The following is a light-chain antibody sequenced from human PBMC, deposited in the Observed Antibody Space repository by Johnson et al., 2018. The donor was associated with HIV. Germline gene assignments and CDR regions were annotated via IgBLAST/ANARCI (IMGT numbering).Light chain of an antibody. CDR1: SSNIGNNY. V-gene: IGLV1-51*01. CDR2: DNN. Sequence: QSVLTQPPSVSAAPGQKVTISCSGSSSNIGNNYVSWYQQLPGTAPKLLIYDNNKRPSGIPDLISGSKSGTSATLGITGLQTGDEADYYCGTWDTRLSAGHVFGAGTNVAVL. CDR3: GTWDTRLSAGHV. J-gene: IGLJ1*01.